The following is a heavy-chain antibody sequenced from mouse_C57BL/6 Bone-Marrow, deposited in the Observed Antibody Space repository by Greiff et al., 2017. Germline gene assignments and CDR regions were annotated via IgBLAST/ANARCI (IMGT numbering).Heavy chain of an antibody. D-gene: IGHD1-1*01. Sequence: EVKLVESGGGLVKPGGSLKLSCAASGFTFSGYAMSWVRQTPEKRLEWVATISDGGSYTYYPDNVKGRFTISRDNAKNNLYLQMSHLKSEDTAMYYCARDRDYYGSSLFAYWGQGTLVTVSA. J-gene: IGHJ3*01. CDR1: GFTFSGYA. CDR3: ARDRDYYGSSLFAY. V-gene: IGHV5-4*01. CDR2: ISDGGSYT.